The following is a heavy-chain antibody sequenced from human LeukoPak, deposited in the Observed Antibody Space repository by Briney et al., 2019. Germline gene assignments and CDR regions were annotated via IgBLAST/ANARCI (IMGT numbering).Heavy chain of an antibody. CDR1: GFTFSDYY. V-gene: IGHV3-11*01. Sequence: GGSLRLSCGASGFTFSDYYMTRIRQAPGKGLEWVSYISRSGNTIHYADSVQGRFAISRDNAKNSLYLQMNSLRAEDTAVYYCAKQKHLYSNLDYWGQGTLVTVSS. CDR3: AKQKHLYSNLDY. J-gene: IGHJ4*02. CDR2: ISRSGNTI. D-gene: IGHD4-11*01.